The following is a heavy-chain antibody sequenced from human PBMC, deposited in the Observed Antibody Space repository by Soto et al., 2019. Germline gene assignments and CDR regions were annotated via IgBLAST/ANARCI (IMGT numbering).Heavy chain of an antibody. CDR2: ISYDGSNK. CDR1: GFTFSSYA. V-gene: IGHV3-30-3*01. Sequence: QVPLVESGGGVVQPGRSLRLSCAASGFTFSSYAMHWVRQAPGKGLEWVAVISYDGSNKYYADSVKGRFTISRDNSKNTLYLQMNSLRAEDTAVYYCAREDGGNSPIDYWGQGTLVTVSS. J-gene: IGHJ4*02. CDR3: AREDGGNSPIDY. D-gene: IGHD2-21*02.